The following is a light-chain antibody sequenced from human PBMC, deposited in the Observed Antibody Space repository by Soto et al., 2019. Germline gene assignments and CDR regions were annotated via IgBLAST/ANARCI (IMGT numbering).Light chain of an antibody. Sequence: QSVLTQPPSASGSPGQSVTISCTGTSSDVGGYIFVSWYQQLPGTAPKLLIYRNNQRPSGVPDRFSGSKSGTSASLAISGLRSDDEADYFCATWDDSLNGFYVFGTGTKVTVL. J-gene: IGLJ1*01. V-gene: IGLV1-47*01. CDR3: ATWDDSLNGFYV. CDR1: SSDVGGYIF. CDR2: RNN.